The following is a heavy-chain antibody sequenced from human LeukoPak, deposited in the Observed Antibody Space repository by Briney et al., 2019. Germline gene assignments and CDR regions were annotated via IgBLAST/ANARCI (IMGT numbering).Heavy chain of an antibody. V-gene: IGHV4-4*07. CDR2: IYYSGDT. CDR3: ARESHYGGVYYEDY. J-gene: IGHJ4*02. D-gene: IGHD5/OR15-5a*01. Sequence: SETLSLTCTVSGGSISYYYWSWIRQPAGKGLEWIGRIYYSGDTYYNRSLKSRLTLSVDTSNNQFSLKLASVTAADAAVYYCARESHYGGVYYEDYWGQGTLATVSS. CDR1: GGSISYYY.